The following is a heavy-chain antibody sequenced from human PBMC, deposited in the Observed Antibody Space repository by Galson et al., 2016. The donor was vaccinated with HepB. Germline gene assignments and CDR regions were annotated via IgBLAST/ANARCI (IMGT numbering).Heavy chain of an antibody. CDR3: ASTPMYHYDDSGYIQS. CDR1: GFTFRTYL. CDR2: TSYDGNGK. V-gene: IGHV3-30*14. J-gene: IGHJ4*02. D-gene: IGHD3-22*01. Sequence: SLRLSCAASGFTFRTYLMHWVRQAPGRGLKWVALTSYDGNGKYYADSVKGRFTISRDNSKNTLFLQMDSLRPGDTAVYYCASTPMYHYDDSGYIQSWGQGSLVTVSS.